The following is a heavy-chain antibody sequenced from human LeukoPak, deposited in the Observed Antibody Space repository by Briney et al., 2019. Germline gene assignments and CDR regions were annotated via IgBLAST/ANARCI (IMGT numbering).Heavy chain of an antibody. Sequence: SQTLSLTCTVSSDSTYWGWIRQPAGKGLEWIGRIHTTGSTNYNPSLNSRVTISLDTSNHQLSLKLSSVTAADTAVYYCARGAGTVTNDAFDIWGQGTMVTVSS. CDR2: IHTTGST. J-gene: IGHJ3*02. CDR1: SDSTY. CDR3: ARGAGTVTNDAFDI. D-gene: IGHD4-11*01. V-gene: IGHV4-61*02.